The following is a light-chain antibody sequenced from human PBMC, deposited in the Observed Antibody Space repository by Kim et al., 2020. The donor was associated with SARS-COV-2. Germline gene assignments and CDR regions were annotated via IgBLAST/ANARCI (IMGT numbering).Light chain of an antibody. CDR1: QSLLHSNGYNY. V-gene: IGKV2-28*01. CDR3: MQALQTPLT. Sequence: DIVMTQSPLSLPVTPGEPASISCRSSQSLLHSNGYNYLDWYLQKPGQSPQLLIYLGSNRASGVPDRFSGSGSGTDFTLKISRVEAEDVGVYYCMQALQTPLTFGQGTHWRL. J-gene: IGKJ5*01. CDR2: LGS.